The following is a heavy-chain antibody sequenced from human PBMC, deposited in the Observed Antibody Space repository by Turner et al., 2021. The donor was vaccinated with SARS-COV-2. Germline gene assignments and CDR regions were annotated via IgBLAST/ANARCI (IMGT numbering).Heavy chain of an antibody. D-gene: IGHD5-18*01. Sequence: QLQLQESGPGLWKPSETPSLPCTISCGSISISTYYWGWIRQPPGKGLEWIGNIYYSGITCYNPSLKSRVTISVDTSKNQFSLKLSSVTAADTAVYYCARLMDTAMDYYGMDVWGQGTTVTVSS. CDR1: CGSISISTYY. CDR3: ARLMDTAMDYYGMDV. CDR2: IYYSGIT. V-gene: IGHV4-39*01. J-gene: IGHJ6*02.